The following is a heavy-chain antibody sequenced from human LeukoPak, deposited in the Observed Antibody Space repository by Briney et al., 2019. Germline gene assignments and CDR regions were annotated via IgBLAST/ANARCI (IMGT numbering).Heavy chain of an antibody. CDR2: IYYSGST. J-gene: IGHJ3*02. CDR3: ARGYDPSRDAFDI. Sequence: SETLSLTCAVSGGSISSYYWSWIRQPPGKGLEWIGFIYYSGSTNYTPSLESRVTISVDMSKNQFSLKLSSVTAADTAVYYCARGYDPSRDAFDIWAQGTMATVSS. CDR1: GGSISSYY. V-gene: IGHV4-59*08. D-gene: IGHD3-22*01.